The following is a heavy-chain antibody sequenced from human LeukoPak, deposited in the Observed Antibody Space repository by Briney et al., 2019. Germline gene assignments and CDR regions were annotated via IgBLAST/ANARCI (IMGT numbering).Heavy chain of an antibody. CDR1: GFRFNAYG. V-gene: IGHV3-30*03. CDR2: ISFDGSGK. J-gene: IGHJ4*02. Sequence: GGTLTLTCAASGFRFNAYGMHWVRQPPGKGLEWVAVISFDGSGKYYAASAKGRSTISRDDSKNTMYLQMNSLRVEDTAVYFCARALNSGTTDSYWGQGTLVTVSS. CDR3: ARALNSGTTDSY. D-gene: IGHD1-1*01.